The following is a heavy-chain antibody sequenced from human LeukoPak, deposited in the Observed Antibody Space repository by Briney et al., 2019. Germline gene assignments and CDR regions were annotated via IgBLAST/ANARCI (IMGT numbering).Heavy chain of an antibody. Sequence: GASVKVSCKASGYTFSSYGISWVRQAPGQGLEWMGWISADNGNTNYALKLQGRVTMTTDTSTSTAYMELRSLRSDDTAMYYCARVRDILTGYYNYMDVWGKGTTVTVSS. CDR2: ISADNGNT. V-gene: IGHV1-18*01. CDR1: GYTFSSYG. J-gene: IGHJ6*03. D-gene: IGHD3-9*01. CDR3: ARVRDILTGYYNYMDV.